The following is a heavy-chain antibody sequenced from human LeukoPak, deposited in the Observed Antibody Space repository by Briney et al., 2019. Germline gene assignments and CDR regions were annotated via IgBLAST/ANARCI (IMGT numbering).Heavy chain of an antibody. CDR2: MNPNSGNT. V-gene: IGHV1-8*01. Sequence: GASVKVSCKASGYTFTSYDINWVRQATGQGLEWMGWMNPNSGNTGYAQKFQGRVTMTRNTSISTAYMELSSLRSEDTAVYYCARLGVLWFGELLQHDDYWGQGTLVTVSS. CDR3: ARLGVLWFGELLQHDDY. J-gene: IGHJ4*02. D-gene: IGHD3-10*01. CDR1: GYTFTSYD.